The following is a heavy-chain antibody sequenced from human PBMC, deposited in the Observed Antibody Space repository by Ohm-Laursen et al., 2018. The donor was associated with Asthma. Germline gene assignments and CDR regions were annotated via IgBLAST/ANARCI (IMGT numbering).Heavy chain of an antibody. D-gene: IGHD1-26*01. CDR3: ARDEANRESGSYPRGYFDY. CDR2: ISYDGSNK. V-gene: IGHV3-30-3*01. J-gene: IGHJ4*02. CDR1: GFTFSSYA. Sequence: RSLRLSCTASGFTFSSYAMHWVRQAPGKGLEWVAVISYDGSNKYYADSVKGRFTISRDNSKNTLYLQMNSLRAEDTAVYYCARDEANRESGSYPRGYFDYWGQGTLVTVSS.